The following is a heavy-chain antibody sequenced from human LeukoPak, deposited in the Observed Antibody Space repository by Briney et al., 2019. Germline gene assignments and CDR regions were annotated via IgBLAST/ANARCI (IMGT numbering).Heavy chain of an antibody. J-gene: IGHJ4*02. CDR3: ARGAMVRGVIPFDY. V-gene: IGHV3-66*02. CDR2: IYSGGST. CDR1: GFTVSSNY. D-gene: IGHD3-10*01. Sequence: PGGSLRLSCAASGFTVSSNYMSWVRQAPGKGLEWVSVIYSGGSTYYADSVKGRFTISRDNSKNTLYLQMNSLRAEDPAVYYCARGAMVRGVIPFDYWGQGTLVTVSS.